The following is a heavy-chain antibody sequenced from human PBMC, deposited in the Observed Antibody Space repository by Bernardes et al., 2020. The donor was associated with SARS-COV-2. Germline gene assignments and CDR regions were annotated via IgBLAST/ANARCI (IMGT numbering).Heavy chain of an antibody. V-gene: IGHV3-21*01. J-gene: IGHJ5*02. CDR2: ISSSSSYI. CDR1: GFTFSSYS. D-gene: IGHD2-15*01. Sequence: GSLRLSCAASGFTFSSYSMNWVRQAPGKGLEWVSSISSSSSYIYYADSVKGRFTISRDNAKNSLYLQMNSLRAEDTAVYYCARDPYIVVVVAATPSWFDPWGQGTLVTVSS. CDR3: ARDPYIVVVVAATPSWFDP.